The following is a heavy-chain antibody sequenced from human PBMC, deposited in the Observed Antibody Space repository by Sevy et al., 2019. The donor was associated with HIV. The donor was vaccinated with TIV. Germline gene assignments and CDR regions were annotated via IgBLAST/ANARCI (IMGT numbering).Heavy chain of an antibody. D-gene: IGHD3-16*02. CDR1: GFTFSSYW. Sequence: GGSLRLSCAASGFTFSSYWMSWVRQAPGKGLEWMANIKQDGSEKYYVDSVKGRFTISRDNAKNSLYLQMNSLRAEDTAVYYFASHYVRGSYRYTYYFDYWGQGTLVTVSS. V-gene: IGHV3-7*03. CDR2: IKQDGSEK. CDR3: ASHYVRGSYRYTYYFDY. J-gene: IGHJ4*02.